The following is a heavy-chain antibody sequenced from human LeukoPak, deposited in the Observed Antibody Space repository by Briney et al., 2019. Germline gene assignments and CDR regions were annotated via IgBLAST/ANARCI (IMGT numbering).Heavy chain of an antibody. CDR2: ISGSGGST. V-gene: IGHV3-23*01. J-gene: IGHJ4*02. D-gene: IGHD3-10*01. CDR3: AKDLLGSPKNYFDY. CDR1: GFTFSSYA. Sequence: GGSLRLSCAASGFTFSSYAMSWVRQAPGKGLEWVSVISGSGGSTYYADSVKGRFTISRDNSKNTLYLQMNSLRAEDTAVYYCAKDLLGSPKNYFDYWGQGTLVTVSS.